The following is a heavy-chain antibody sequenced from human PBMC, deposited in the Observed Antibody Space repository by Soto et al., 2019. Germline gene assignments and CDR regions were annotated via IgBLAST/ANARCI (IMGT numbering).Heavy chain of an antibody. V-gene: IGHV1-18*01. Sequence: QVHLVQSGAEVKKPGASVKVSCKTSGYPFTSYGIGWVRQAPGQGLEWMAWISPYNGNTYYAQKFQGRVTMTTDTYTNRVYLELRSLRSYDTAVYYCAKDKSFARTYSYAIDVWCQGTTVTVSS. CDR2: ISPYNGNT. CDR1: GYPFTSYG. D-gene: IGHD6-6*01. J-gene: IGHJ6*02. CDR3: AKDKSFARTYSYAIDV.